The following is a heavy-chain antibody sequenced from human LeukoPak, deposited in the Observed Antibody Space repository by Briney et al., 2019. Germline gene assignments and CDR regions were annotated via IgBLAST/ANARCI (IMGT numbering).Heavy chain of an antibody. CDR3: AKNGDRGAYCTGGTCYPYFYYYMDV. CDR2: IKRDGSEK. Sequence: GGSLRLSCAASGFTFSSYWMSWVRQAPGKGLEWVANIKRDGSEKYYVDSVKGRFTISRDNAKNSLYLQMNSLRAEDTAIYYCAKNGDRGAYCTGGTCYPYFYYYMDVWGKGTTVTI. V-gene: IGHV3-7*03. J-gene: IGHJ6*03. CDR1: GFTFSSYW. D-gene: IGHD2-15*01.